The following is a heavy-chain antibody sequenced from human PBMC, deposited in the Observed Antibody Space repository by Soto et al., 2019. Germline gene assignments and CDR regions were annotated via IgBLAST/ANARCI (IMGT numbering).Heavy chain of an antibody. Sequence: QVQLVESGGGVVQPGRSLRLSCAASGFTFSSYAMHWVRQAPGTGLAGEAVISYDGRDKYYPDSVKGRFTISRDNSKNTLYLQMNSLRAEDTAVYYCARSAGGSYPQYDYWGQGTLVTVSS. V-gene: IGHV3-30*04. J-gene: IGHJ4*02. CDR2: ISYDGRDK. CDR3: ARSAGGSYPQYDY. CDR1: GFTFSSYA. D-gene: IGHD1-26*01.